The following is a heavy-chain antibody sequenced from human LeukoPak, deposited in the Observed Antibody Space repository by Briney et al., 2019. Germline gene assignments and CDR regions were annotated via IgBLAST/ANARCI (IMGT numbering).Heavy chain of an antibody. D-gene: IGHD2-2*01. CDR3: AKDIRSTSYEFDDFDI. J-gene: IGHJ3*02. Sequence: GGSLRLSCAASGFTFDDYAMHWVRQAPGKGLEWVSGISWNSGSIGYADSVKGRFTISRDNAKNSLYLQMNSLRAEDTALYYCAKDIRSTSYEFDDFDIWGQGTMVTVSS. CDR2: ISWNSGSI. V-gene: IGHV3-9*01. CDR1: GFTFDDYA.